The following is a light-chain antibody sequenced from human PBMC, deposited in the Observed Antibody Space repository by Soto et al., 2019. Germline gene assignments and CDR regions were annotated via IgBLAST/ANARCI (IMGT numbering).Light chain of an antibody. CDR2: GAS. V-gene: IGKV3-11*01. CDR1: QSVGKNY. Sequence: IVLTQSPGTLSLSPGEGATLSCASSQSVGKNYLAWYQHKSGQAPRLLIHGASNRATGIPARFSGSGSGTDFTLTISSLEPEDFAVYYCQQRSNWPRWTFGQGTKVDIK. CDR3: QQRSNWPRWT. J-gene: IGKJ1*01.